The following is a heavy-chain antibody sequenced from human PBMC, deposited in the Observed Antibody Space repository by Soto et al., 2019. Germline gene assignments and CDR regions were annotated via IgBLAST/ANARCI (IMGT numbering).Heavy chain of an antibody. Sequence: ASVKVSCXASGYIFTSYYIHWVRQAPGQGLEWMGWINPFDGSRMFAQSFQGRVTMTRDTSTSTVYMEVSSLRSEDTAVYYCSRVDPGQTSPFDHWGQGTLVTVSS. CDR3: SRVDPGQTSPFDH. CDR1: GYIFTSYY. J-gene: IGHJ4*02. D-gene: IGHD2-2*03. CDR2: INPFDGSR. V-gene: IGHV1-46*03.